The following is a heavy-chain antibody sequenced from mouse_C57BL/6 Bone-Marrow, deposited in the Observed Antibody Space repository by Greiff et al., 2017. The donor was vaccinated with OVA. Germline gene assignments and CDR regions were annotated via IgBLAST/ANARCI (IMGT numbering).Heavy chain of an antibody. J-gene: IGHJ2*01. CDR3: EKAWGEDFDY. CDR1: GYTFTSYW. V-gene: IGHV1-61*01. D-gene: IGHD4-1*01. CDR2: IYPSDSET. Sequence: QVQLQQPGAELVRPGSSVKLSCKASGYTFTSYWMDWVKQRPGQGLEWIGNIYPSDSETHYNQKFKDKATLTVDKSSSTAYMQLSSLTSEDSAVYYCEKAWGEDFDYWGQGTTLTVSS.